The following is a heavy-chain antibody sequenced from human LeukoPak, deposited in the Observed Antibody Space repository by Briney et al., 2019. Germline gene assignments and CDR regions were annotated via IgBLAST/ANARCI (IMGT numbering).Heavy chain of an antibody. J-gene: IGHJ5*02. CDR3: AGDTASGGNFGRNWFDP. V-gene: IGHV4-34*01. CDR2: INHSGST. D-gene: IGHD4-23*01. Sequence: PSETLSLTCAVYGGSFSGYYWSWIRQPPGKGLEWIGEINHSGSTNYNPSLKSRVTISVDTSKNRFSLKLSSVTAADTAVYYCAGDTASGGNFGRNWFDPWGQGTLVTVSS. CDR1: GGSFSGYY.